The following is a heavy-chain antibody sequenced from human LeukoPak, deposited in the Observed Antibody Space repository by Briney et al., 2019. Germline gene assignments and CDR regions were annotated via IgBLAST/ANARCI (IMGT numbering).Heavy chain of an antibody. CDR2: ISSSGGST. CDR1: GFTFSSNA. V-gene: IGHV3-23*01. CDR3: AKGRGIVAFDP. D-gene: IGHD2-15*01. J-gene: IGHJ5*02. Sequence: PGGSLRLSCAASGFTFSSNAMTWARQAPGKGLGWVSSISSSGGSTYYADSVKGRFTISRDNSKKTLYLQMNSLRAEDTAVYYCAKGRGIVAFDPWGQGTLVTVSS.